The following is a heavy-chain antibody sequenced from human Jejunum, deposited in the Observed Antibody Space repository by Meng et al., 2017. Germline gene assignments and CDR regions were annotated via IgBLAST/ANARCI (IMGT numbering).Heavy chain of an antibody. CDR2: MSWNGGKI. CDR1: GFTFGDYG. D-gene: IGHD1-26*01. V-gene: IGHV3-20*04. CDR3: ARVPWERHELEALGPFVF. J-gene: IGHJ4*02. Sequence: GESLKISCEASGFTFGDYGMSWVRQVPGKGLEWVSGMSWNGGKIGYAESVKGRFTMSRDNAKHSLYLQMNSVTSEDTAFYYCARVPWERHELEALGPFVFWGQGTLVTVSS.